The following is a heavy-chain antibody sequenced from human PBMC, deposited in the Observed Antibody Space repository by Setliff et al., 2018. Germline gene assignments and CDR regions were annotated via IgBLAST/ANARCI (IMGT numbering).Heavy chain of an antibody. J-gene: IGHJ6*03. D-gene: IGHD5-18*01. Sequence: ASVKVSCKASGYTLTNYYMHWVRQAPGQGLEWMGIINPSGGLTRYAQKFQGRVTMTRDTSTSTVYMEVSSLRSEDTAVYYCVREGVDTRSSTDYRYYVDVWGKGTTVTVSS. CDR1: GYTLTNYY. V-gene: IGHV1-46*01. CDR3: VREGVDTRSSTDYRYYVDV. CDR2: INPSGGLT.